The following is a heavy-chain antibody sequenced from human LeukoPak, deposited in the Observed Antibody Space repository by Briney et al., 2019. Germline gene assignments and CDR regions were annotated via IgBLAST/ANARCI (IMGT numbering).Heavy chain of an antibody. CDR3: ARPRSSGYYQGGAFDI. D-gene: IGHD3-22*01. Sequence: GESLKISCKGSGYSFTSYWIGWVRQMPGKGLEWMGIIYPGDSDTRYSPSFQGQVTISADKSISTAYLQWSSLKASDTAMYYCARPRSSGYYQGGAFDIWGQGTMVTVSS. CDR2: IYPGDSDT. CDR1: GYSFTSYW. V-gene: IGHV5-51*01. J-gene: IGHJ3*02.